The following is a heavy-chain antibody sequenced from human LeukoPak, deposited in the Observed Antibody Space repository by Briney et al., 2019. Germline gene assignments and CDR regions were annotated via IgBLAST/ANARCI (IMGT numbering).Heavy chain of an antibody. J-gene: IGHJ6*03. Sequence: PSETLSLTCAVSGFSISSDKYWGWIRQPPGKGLEWIGRIYTSGSTNYNPSLKSRVTMSVDTSKNQFSLKLSSVTAADTAVYYCARTRRGSGYYFPIYYYYYMDVWGKGTTVTVSS. CDR1: GFSISSDKY. CDR2: IYTSGST. D-gene: IGHD3-22*01. CDR3: ARTRRGSGYYFPIYYYYYMDV. V-gene: IGHV4-38-2*01.